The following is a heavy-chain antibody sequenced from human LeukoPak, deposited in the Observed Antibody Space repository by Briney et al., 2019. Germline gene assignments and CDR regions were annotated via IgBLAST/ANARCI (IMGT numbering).Heavy chain of an antibody. V-gene: IGHV3-30-3*01. CDR1: GFTFSSYA. CDR2: ISYDGSNK. Sequence: GRSLRLFCAASGFTFSSYAMHGVRQAPGKGLEWVAVISYDGSNKYYAASVKGRFTISRDNSKHTLYLQMNSLRAEDTAVYYCASSHALYDSSGYYGDWGQGTLVTVSS. CDR3: ASSHALYDSSGYYGD. D-gene: IGHD3-22*01. J-gene: IGHJ4*02.